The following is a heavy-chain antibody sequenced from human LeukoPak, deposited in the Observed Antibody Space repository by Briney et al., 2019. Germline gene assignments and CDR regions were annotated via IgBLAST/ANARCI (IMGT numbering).Heavy chain of an antibody. CDR3: ASSLYDSSGYYSF. D-gene: IGHD3-22*01. V-gene: IGHV4-59*10. Sequence: SETLSLTCAVYGGSFSGYYWSWIRQPAGKGLEWIGRIYTSGSTNYNPSLKSRVTISVDTSKNQFSLKLSSVTAADTAVYYCASSLYDSSGYYSFWGQGTLVTVSS. CDR1: GGSFSGYY. J-gene: IGHJ4*02. CDR2: IYTSGST.